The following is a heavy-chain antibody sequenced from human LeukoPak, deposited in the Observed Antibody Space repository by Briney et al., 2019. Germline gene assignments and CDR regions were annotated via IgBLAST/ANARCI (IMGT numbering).Heavy chain of an antibody. V-gene: IGHV3-23*01. D-gene: IGHD3-10*01. CDR2: ISGSGAGA. CDR1: GFTFSSYA. CDR3: AKGTRGSGTSYNDDY. Sequence: GVFLRLSCAASGFTFSSYAMSWVRQAPGKGLEWVATISGSGAGAYYADSVKGRFTISRDNPKNTLYLQMNSLRAEDTAIYYCAKGTRGSGTSYNDDYWGQGTLVTVSS. J-gene: IGHJ4*02.